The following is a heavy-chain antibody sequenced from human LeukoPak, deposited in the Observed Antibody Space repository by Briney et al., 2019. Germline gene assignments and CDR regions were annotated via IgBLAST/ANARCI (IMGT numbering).Heavy chain of an antibody. CDR1: GYSFTSYW. CDR3: ASLDSYGSSTSCRGY. J-gene: IGHJ4*02. D-gene: IGHD2-2*01. CDR2: IDPSDSYT. Sequence: GESLKISCKGSGYSFTSYWISWVRQIPGKGLEWMGRIDPSDSYTNYSPSFQGHVTISADKSISTAYLQWSSLKASDTAMYYCASLDSYGSSTSCRGYWGQGTLVTVSS. V-gene: IGHV5-10-1*01.